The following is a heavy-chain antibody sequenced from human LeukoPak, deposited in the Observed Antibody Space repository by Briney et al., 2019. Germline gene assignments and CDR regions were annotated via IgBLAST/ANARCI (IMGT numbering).Heavy chain of an antibody. CDR1: GFTFGDYA. D-gene: IGHD4-11*01. Sequence: PGRSLRLSCAASGFTFGDYAMHWVRQAPGKGLEWVSGINWNSGRIGYADSVKGRFTISRDNAKNSLYLQMNSLRAEDTAVYYCARWGPPTTVTTSDYWGQGTLVTVSS. CDR2: INWNSGRI. J-gene: IGHJ4*02. CDR3: ARWGPPTTVTTSDY. V-gene: IGHV3-9*01.